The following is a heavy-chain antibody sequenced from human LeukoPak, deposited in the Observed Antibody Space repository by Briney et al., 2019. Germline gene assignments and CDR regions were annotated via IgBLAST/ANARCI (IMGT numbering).Heavy chain of an antibody. J-gene: IGHJ4*02. CDR3: ATRYSSGARGSFDY. CDR1: GYTLTELS. CDR2: FDPEDGET. V-gene: IGHV1-24*01. D-gene: IGHD6-19*01. Sequence: GASVKVSCKVSGYTLTELSMHWVRQAPGKALGWMGGFDPEDGETIYAQKFQGRVTMTEDTSTDTAYMELSSLRSEDTAVYYCATRYSSGARGSFDYWGQGTLVTVSS.